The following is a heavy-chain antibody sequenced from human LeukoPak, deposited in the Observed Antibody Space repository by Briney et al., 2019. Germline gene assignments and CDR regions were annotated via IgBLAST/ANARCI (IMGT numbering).Heavy chain of an antibody. Sequence: GRSLRLSCAASGFTFSSYAMHWVRQAPGKGLEWVAVISYEGTKKYYADSVKGRFTISRDNSKNTLYLQMNSLRAEDTAVYYCARAAYCDGASCYVGGDSLGPWGQGTLVTVSS. CDR1: GFTFSSYA. J-gene: IGHJ5*02. V-gene: IGHV3-30*04. CDR2: ISYEGTKK. CDR3: ARAAYCDGASCYVGGDSLGP. D-gene: IGHD2-15*01.